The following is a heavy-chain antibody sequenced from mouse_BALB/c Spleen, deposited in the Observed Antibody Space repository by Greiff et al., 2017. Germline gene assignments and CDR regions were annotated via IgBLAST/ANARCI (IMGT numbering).Heavy chain of an antibody. Sequence: QVQLKQSGAELAKPGASVKMSCKASGYTFTSYWMHWVKQRPGQGLEWIGYINPSTGYTEYNQKFKDKATLTADKSSSTAYMQLSSLTSEDSAVYYCARSSFDDWGQGTTLTVSS. CDR1: GYTFTSYW. J-gene: IGHJ2*01. V-gene: IGHV1-7*01. CDR2: INPSTGYT. CDR3: ARSSFDD. D-gene: IGHD6-1*01.